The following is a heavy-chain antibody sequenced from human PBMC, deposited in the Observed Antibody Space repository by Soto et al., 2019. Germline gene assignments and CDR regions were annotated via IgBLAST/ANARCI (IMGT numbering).Heavy chain of an antibody. Sequence: PGGSLRLSCAASGFMFNNYAMSWVRQAPGKGLEWVSTVSVSGGTTYYADSLKGRFTISRDNSKKTVYLQMNRLRADDTAIYYCAKGLYYYDSSGYRLFDYWGQG. CDR2: VSVSGGTT. CDR1: GFMFNNYA. CDR3: AKGLYYYDSSGYRLFDY. D-gene: IGHD3-22*01. J-gene: IGHJ4*02. V-gene: IGHV3-23*01.